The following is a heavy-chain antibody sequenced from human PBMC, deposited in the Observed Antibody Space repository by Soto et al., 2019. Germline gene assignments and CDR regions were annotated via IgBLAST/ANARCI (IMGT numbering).Heavy chain of an antibody. V-gene: IGHV1-46*03. Sequence: GASVKVPCKASGYTFTSYYMHWVRQAPGQGLEWMGIINPSGGSTSYAQKFQGRVTMTRDTSTSTVYMELSSLRSEDTAVYYCARPTVTTRDDYYYYGMDVWGQGTTVTVSS. CDR1: GYTFTSYY. J-gene: IGHJ6*02. CDR2: INPSGGST. D-gene: IGHD4-17*01. CDR3: ARPTVTTRDDYYYYGMDV.